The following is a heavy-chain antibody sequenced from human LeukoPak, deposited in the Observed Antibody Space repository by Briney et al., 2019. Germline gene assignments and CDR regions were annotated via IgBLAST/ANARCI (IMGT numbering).Heavy chain of an antibody. CDR2: IYTSGST. CDR1: GGSITSGSYY. D-gene: IGHD3-16*01. J-gene: IGHJ4*02. Sequence: SQTLSLTCTVSGGSITSGSYYWSWIRQPAGKGLEWIGRIYTSGSTNYNPSLKSRVTMSVDTSKNQFSLKLSSVTAADTAVYYCARGGLVTTFGIDYWGQGTLVTVSS. V-gene: IGHV4-61*02. CDR3: ARGGLVTTFGIDY.